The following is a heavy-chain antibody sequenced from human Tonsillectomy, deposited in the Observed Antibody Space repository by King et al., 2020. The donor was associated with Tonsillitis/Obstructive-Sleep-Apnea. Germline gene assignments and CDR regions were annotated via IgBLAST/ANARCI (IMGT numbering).Heavy chain of an antibody. Sequence: VQLVESGGGVVQPGRSLRLSCAASGFTFSSYGMHWVRQAPGKGLEWVAVIWYDGSNKYYADSVKGRFTISRDNSKNTLYLQMSSLRAEDTAVYYCAGGWGPFLYWYFDLWGRGTLVTVSS. J-gene: IGHJ2*01. CDR1: GFTFSSYG. V-gene: IGHV3-33*01. CDR3: AGGWGPFLYWYFDL. CDR2: IWYDGSNK. D-gene: IGHD7-27*01.